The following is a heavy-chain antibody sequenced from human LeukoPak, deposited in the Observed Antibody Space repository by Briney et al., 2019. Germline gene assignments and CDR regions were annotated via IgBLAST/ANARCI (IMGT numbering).Heavy chain of an antibody. CDR3: TRAPYCTNGVCYTGDY. CDR1: GFTFGDYA. D-gene: IGHD2-8*01. CDR2: IRSKAYGGTT. J-gene: IGHJ4*02. V-gene: IGHV3-49*03. Sequence: PGGSLGLSCTASGFTFGDYAMSWFRQAPGKGLEWVGFIRSKAYGGTTEYAASVKGRFTISRDDSKSIAYLQMNSLKTEDTAVYYCTRAPYCTNGVCYTGDYWGQGTLVTVSS.